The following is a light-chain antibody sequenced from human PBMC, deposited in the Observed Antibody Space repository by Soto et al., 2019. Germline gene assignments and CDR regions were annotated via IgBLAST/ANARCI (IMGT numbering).Light chain of an antibody. CDR3: SSYSCSSTHVV. CDR1: SSDVGGFKY. CDR2: DVT. V-gene: IGLV2-14*03. J-gene: IGLJ2*01. Sequence: QSALTQPASVSGSPGRSVTISCTGSSSDVGGFKYVSWYQHLPGRAPKLIIYDVTNRPSGISYRFSASKSGRTASLTISGLHAEDEAEYFCSSYSCSSTHVVFGGGTKLAVL.